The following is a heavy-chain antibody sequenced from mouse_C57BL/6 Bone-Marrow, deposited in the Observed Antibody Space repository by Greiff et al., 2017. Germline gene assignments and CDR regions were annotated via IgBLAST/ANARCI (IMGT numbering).Heavy chain of an antibody. D-gene: IGHD2-3*01. J-gene: IGHJ3*01. CDR3: TRSGWVLPLFAY. CDR2: IDPETGGT. V-gene: IGHV1-15*01. CDR1: GYTFTDYE. Sequence: VQLQQSGAELVRPGASVTLSCKASGYTFTDYEMHWVKPTPVHGLEWIGAIDPETGGTAYNQKFKGKAILTADKSSSSAYMERRSLTSEDSAVYYCTRSGWVLPLFAYWGQGTLVTVSA.